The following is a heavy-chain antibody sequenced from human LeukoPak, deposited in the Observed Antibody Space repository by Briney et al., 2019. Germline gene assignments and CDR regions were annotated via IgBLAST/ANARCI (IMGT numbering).Heavy chain of an antibody. CDR2: INHSGST. CDR1: GGSFSGYY. D-gene: IGHD5-24*01. Sequence: SETLSLTCAVYGGSFSGYYWSWIRQPPGKGLEWIGEINHSGSTNYNPSLKSRVTISVDTSKNQFSLKLSSVTAADTAVYYCARGGWLKSFNYYFDCWGQGTLVTVSS. CDR3: ARGGWLKSFNYYFDC. V-gene: IGHV4-34*01. J-gene: IGHJ4*02.